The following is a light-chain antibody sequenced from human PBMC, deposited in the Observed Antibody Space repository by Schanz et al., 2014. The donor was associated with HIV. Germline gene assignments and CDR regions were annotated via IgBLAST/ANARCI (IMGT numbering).Light chain of an antibody. Sequence: QSALTQPRSVSGSPGQSVTISCTGTSSDVGGYNYVSWSQQHPGKAPKLMIYDVTKRPSGVPDRFSGSKSGNTASLTISGLQAEDEADYYCASFRGSASYVFGTGTKLTVL. CDR1: SSDVGGYNY. J-gene: IGLJ1*01. CDR2: DVT. V-gene: IGLV2-11*01. CDR3: ASFRGSASYV.